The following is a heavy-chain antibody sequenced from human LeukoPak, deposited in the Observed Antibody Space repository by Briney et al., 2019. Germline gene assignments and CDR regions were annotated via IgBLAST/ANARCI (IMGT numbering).Heavy chain of an antibody. CDR3: AKDGETLAAAGTPQRY. Sequence: GGSLRLSCAASGFTFSSYAMSWVRQAPGKGLEWVSAISGSGGSTYYADSVKGRFTVSRDNSKNTLYLQMNSLRAEDTAVYYCAKDGETLAAAGTPQRYWGQGTLVTVSS. CDR2: ISGSGGST. D-gene: IGHD6-13*01. J-gene: IGHJ4*02. V-gene: IGHV3-23*01. CDR1: GFTFSSYA.